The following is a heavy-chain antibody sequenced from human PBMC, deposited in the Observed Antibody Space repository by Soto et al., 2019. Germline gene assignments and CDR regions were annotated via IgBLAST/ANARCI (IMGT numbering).Heavy chain of an antibody. J-gene: IGHJ6*02. Sequence: QVQLQQSGPGLVKPSQTLSLTCAISGDSVSSNTATWNWIRQSPSRRLEWLGRTYYRSKWYNDHAVSVNSRITINPDRSKNHFSLQLYYVTPEDTAVYYGARAELYHCGSGSNLGGMDVWGQGTTVTVSS. CDR2: TYYRSKWYN. D-gene: IGHD3-10*01. CDR3: ARAELYHCGSGSNLGGMDV. V-gene: IGHV6-1*01. CDR1: GDSVSSNTAT.